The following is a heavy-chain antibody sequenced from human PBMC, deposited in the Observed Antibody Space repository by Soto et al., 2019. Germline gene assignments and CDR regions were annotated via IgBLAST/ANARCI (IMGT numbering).Heavy chain of an antibody. CDR3: ARDNLWGSSWNYFDY. Sequence: SETLSLTCTVSGGSISSYYWSWIRQPPGKGLEWIGYIYYSGSTNYNPSLKSRVTISVDTSKNQFSLKLTSVTAADTAVYYCARDNLWGSSWNYFDYWGQGTLVTVSS. V-gene: IGHV4-59*01. J-gene: IGHJ4*02. CDR2: IYYSGST. CDR1: GGSISSYY. D-gene: IGHD6-13*01.